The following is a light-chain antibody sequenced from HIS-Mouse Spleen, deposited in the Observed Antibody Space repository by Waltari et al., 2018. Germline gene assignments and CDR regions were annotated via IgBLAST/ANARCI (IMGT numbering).Light chain of an antibody. CDR2: AAS. Sequence: DIKLTHPPSFLSASVGDRVTITCRASQGISRYLAWYQQKPGKAPNLLIYAASTLQSGVPSRFSGSGSGTEFTLSISSLQPEDFATYYCQQLNSYPLYTFGQGTKLEIK. V-gene: IGKV1-9*01. CDR3: QQLNSYPLYT. CDR1: QGISRY. J-gene: IGKJ2*01.